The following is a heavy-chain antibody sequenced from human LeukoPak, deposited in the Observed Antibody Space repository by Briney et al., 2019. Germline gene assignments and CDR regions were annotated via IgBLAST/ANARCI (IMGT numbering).Heavy chain of an antibody. Sequence: SETLSLTCAVSGGSISSGGYSWSWIRQPPGKGLEWIGYIYHSGSTYYNPSLKSRVTISVDTSKNQFSLKLSSVTAADTAVYYCARGYDFWNRNWFDPWGQGTLVTVSS. D-gene: IGHD3-3*01. CDR1: GGSISSGGYS. CDR2: IYHSGST. V-gene: IGHV4-30-2*01. J-gene: IGHJ5*02. CDR3: ARGYDFWNRNWFDP.